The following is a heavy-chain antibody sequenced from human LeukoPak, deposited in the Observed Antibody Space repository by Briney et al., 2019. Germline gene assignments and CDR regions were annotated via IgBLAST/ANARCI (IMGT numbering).Heavy chain of an antibody. CDR1: GYTFTSYD. D-gene: IGHD3-3*01. V-gene: IGHV1-8*01. Sequence: ASVKVSCKASGYTFTSYDINWVRQATGQGLEWMGWMNPNSGNTGYAQKFQGRVTMTRNTSISTAYMELSSLRSEDTAVYYCARARKELRFSEWLVAYYFDYWGQGTLVTVSS. CDR3: ARARKELRFSEWLVAYYFDY. CDR2: MNPNSGNT. J-gene: IGHJ4*02.